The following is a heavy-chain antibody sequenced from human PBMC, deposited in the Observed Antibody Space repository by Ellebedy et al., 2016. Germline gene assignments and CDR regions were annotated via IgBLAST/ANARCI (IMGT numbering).Heavy chain of an antibody. CDR1: GYTFTSYG. V-gene: IGHV1-18*01. J-gene: IGHJ6*02. D-gene: IGHD2-15*01. CDR2: ISAHKGNT. Sequence: ASVKVSCKASGYTFTSYGFSWVRQAPGQGLEWMGWISAHKGNTNYAQKFQGRVTMTTDTSTNTAYMELRSLRSDDTAVYYCARAYCISPMCSVVGFLYYGMDVWGQGTTVTVPS. CDR3: ARAYCISPMCSVVGFLYYGMDV.